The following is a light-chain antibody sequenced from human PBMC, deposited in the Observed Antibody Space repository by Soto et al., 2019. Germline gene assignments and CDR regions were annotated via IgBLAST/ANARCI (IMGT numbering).Light chain of an antibody. Sequence: QSALTQAASVSGSPGQSITISCTGTSNDVGGYNYVSWYQQHPDTAPKLIIYDVRYRPSGVSDRFSGSKSGNTASLTISGLHAEDEADYYCSAYTSSSTPYVFGSGTKVTVL. CDR3: SAYTSSSTPYV. CDR2: DVR. V-gene: IGLV2-14*01. J-gene: IGLJ1*01. CDR1: SNDVGGYNY.